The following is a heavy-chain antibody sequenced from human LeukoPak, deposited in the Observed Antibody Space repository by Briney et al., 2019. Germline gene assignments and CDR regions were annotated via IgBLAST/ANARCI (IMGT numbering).Heavy chain of an antibody. CDR1: GATISSHS. CDR3: AKASKPGSCSSSRSYAYYYYYYIDV. V-gene: IGHV3-23*01. J-gene: IGHJ6*03. D-gene: IGHD2-2*01. Sequence: GGSLSLTCTASGATISSHSWSWVRQPPGKGLEWVSAISGSGGSTYYADPVKGRFTISRDNSKNTLYLQMHSLTDEDTAVYYCAKASKPGSCSSSRSYAYYYYYYIDVWGKGTTVTVSS. CDR2: ISGSGGST.